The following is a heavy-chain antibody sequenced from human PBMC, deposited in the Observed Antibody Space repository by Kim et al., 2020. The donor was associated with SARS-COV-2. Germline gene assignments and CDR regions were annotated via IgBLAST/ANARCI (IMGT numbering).Heavy chain of an antibody. V-gene: IGHV3-74*01. CDR1: GFTFSNYW. J-gene: IGHJ4*02. Sequence: GGSLRLSCAASGFTFSNYWMHWVRRAPGKGLVWVSHINSDESSTSYADSVKGRFTISRDNAKNTLYLQMNSLRAEDTAVYYCARDGRDSGSYPYFDYWGQGSLGTV. CDR2: INSDESST. D-gene: IGHD3-10*01. CDR3: ARDGRDSGSYPYFDY.